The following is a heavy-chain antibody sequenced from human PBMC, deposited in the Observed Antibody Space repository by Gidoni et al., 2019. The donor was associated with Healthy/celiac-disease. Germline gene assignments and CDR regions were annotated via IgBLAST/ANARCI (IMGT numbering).Heavy chain of an antibody. V-gene: IGHV3-23*01. J-gene: IGHJ6*03. CDR2: IRGSGGST. CDR3: AKDGTYYDFWSGYYMDYMDV. CDR1: GFTFSSYA. Sequence: EVQLLESGGGLVQPGGSLRLSCAASGFTFSSYAMSWVRQAPGKGLEWVSAIRGSGGSTYYADSVKGRFTISRDNSKNTLYLQMNSLRAEDTAVYYCAKDGTYYDFWSGYYMDYMDVWGKGTTVTVSS. D-gene: IGHD3-3*01.